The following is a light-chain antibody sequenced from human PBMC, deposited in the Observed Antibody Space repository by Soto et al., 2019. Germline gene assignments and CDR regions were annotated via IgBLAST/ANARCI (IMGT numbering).Light chain of an antibody. V-gene: IGKV2-28*01. J-gene: IGKJ1*01. Sequence: DIGLTQSPLSLPVTPGEPASISCRSSQSLLHSNGNIYLDGYLQKPGQSPQLMIYLGSIRASGVSDRFCGRGSGTDFTLKITRVEAEDVGVYYCMQAIQAPRTFGLGTKVEIK. CDR2: LGS. CDR1: QSLLHSNGNIY. CDR3: MQAIQAPRT.